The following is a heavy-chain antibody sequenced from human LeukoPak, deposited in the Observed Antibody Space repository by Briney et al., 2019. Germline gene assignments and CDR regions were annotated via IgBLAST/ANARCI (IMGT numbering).Heavy chain of an antibody. CDR1: GGSISSYY. CDR3: AREGHKSSSGSFHYYYYYYMDV. J-gene: IGHJ6*03. CDR2: IYYSVST. Sequence: SETLSLTCTVSGGSISSYYWSWIRQPPGKGLEWIGYIYYSVSTNYNPSLKSRVTISVDTSKNQFSLKLSSVTAADTAVYYCAREGHKSSSGSFHYYYYYYMDVWGKGTTVTVSS. V-gene: IGHV4-59*01. D-gene: IGHD1-26*01.